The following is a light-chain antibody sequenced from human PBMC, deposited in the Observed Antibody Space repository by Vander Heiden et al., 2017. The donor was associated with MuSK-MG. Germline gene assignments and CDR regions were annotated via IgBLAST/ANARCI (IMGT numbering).Light chain of an antibody. Sequence: QSVLTQPPSVSGAPGQRVTISCTGSTSNLGAGFDVHWYQHLPGTAPKLLMYGNTNRPSGVPDRFSGSKSGTSASLAITGLQPEDEADYYCQSSDTSLGAVVFGGGTKLTGL. V-gene: IGLV1-40*01. J-gene: IGLJ2*01. CDR1: TSNLGAGFD. CDR2: GNT. CDR3: QSSDTSLGAVV.